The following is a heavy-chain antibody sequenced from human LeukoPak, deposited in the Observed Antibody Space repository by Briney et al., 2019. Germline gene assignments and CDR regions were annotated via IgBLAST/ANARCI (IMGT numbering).Heavy chain of an antibody. CDR2: INPSRGDT. J-gene: IGHJ4*02. CDR3: ASAQMKLATIG. CDR1: GYTFTAYY. Sequence: GASVKVSCKTSGYTFTAYYINWVRQAPGQGLEWLGWINPSRGDTNYAQNFQGRVTMTGDTSINTAYMELSSLTSDDTAVYYCASAQMKLATIGWGQGTLVTVSS. D-gene: IGHD5-24*01. V-gene: IGHV1-2*02.